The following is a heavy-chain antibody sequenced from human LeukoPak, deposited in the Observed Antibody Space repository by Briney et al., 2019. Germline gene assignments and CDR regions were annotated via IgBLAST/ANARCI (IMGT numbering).Heavy chain of an antibody. V-gene: IGHV6-1*01. CDR3: AAVYDSSGYYVDY. CDR2: IYYRSKWYN. J-gene: IGHJ4*02. CDR1: GDSVSSNSAA. Sequence: SQTLSLTCAISGDSVSSNSAAWNWIRQSPSRGLEWLGRIYYRSKWYNDYAVSVKSRITINPDTSKNQFSLQLNSVTPEDTAVYYCAAVYDSSGYYVDYWGQGTLVTVSS. D-gene: IGHD3-22*01.